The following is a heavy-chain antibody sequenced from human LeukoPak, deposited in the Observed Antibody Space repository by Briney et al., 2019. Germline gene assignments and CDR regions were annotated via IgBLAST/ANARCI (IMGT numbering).Heavy chain of an antibody. D-gene: IGHD3-22*01. V-gene: IGHV4-59*01. CDR3: AKLSPLYDSSGYYYYYYYGMDV. Sequence: SETLSLTCTVSGGSISSYYWSWVRQPPGKGLEWIGYIYYSGSTNYNTSLKSRVTISVDTSKNQFSLTLSSVTAADTAVYYCAKLSPLYDSSGYYYYYYYGMDVWGQGTTVTVSS. CDR2: IYYSGST. J-gene: IGHJ6*02. CDR1: GGSISSYY.